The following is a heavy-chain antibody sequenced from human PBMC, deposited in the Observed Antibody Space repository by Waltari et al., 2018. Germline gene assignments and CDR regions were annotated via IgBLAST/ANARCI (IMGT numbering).Heavy chain of an antibody. D-gene: IGHD6-6*01. Sequence: EVQLVESGGGLIQPGGSLRLSCAASGFTVSNNYMSWVRQAPGKGLEWVSLIYSTGGTSYAEPGKGRFTISRDNSKNTWYLQMNSLRVEDTTVYYCATRMVLAARNWGQGTLVTVSS. J-gene: IGHJ4*02. V-gene: IGHV3-53*01. CDR2: IYSTGGT. CDR1: GFTVSNNY. CDR3: ATRMVLAARN.